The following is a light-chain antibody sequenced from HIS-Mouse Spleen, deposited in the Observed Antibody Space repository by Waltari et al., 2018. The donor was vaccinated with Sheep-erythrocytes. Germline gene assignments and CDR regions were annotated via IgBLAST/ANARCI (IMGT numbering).Light chain of an antibody. CDR2: EGS. Sequence: QSALTQPASVSGSPGPSITISCPGTSSAVGGYTLVSWYQQHPGKAPKLMIYEGSKRPSGVSNRFSGSKSGNTASLTISGLQAEDEADYYCCSYAGSSTPWVFGGGTKLTVL. V-gene: IGLV2-23*01. J-gene: IGLJ3*02. CDR1: SSAVGGYTL. CDR3: CSYAGSSTPWV.